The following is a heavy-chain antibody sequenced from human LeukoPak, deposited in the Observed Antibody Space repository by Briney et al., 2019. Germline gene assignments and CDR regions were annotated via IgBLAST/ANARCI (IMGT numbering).Heavy chain of an antibody. CDR3: ARQYCYDSSGYYYFDY. CDR2: INWNGGST. D-gene: IGHD3-22*01. Sequence: GGSLRLSCAASGFTFDDYGMSWVRQAPGKGLEWVSGINWNGGSTGYADSVKGRFTISRDNAKNSLYLQMNSLRAEDTALYHCARQYCYDSSGYYYFDYWGQGTLVTVSS. V-gene: IGHV3-20*01. J-gene: IGHJ4*02. CDR1: GFTFDDYG.